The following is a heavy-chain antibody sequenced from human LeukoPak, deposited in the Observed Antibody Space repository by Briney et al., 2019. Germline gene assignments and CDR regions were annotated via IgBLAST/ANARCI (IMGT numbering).Heavy chain of an antibody. CDR3: ARGAVAGYYFDY. J-gene: IGHJ4*02. D-gene: IGHD6-19*01. Sequence: GASVKVSCKASGYTFTSYYMHWVRQAPGQGLEWIGIINPSGGSTSYAQKFQGRVTITRDTSTSTVYMELSSLRSEDTAVYYCARGAVAGYYFDYWGQGTLVTVSS. V-gene: IGHV1-46*01. CDR1: GYTFTSYY. CDR2: INPSGGST.